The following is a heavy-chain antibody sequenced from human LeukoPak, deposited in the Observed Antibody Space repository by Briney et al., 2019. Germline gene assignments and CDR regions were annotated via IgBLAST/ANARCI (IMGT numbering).Heavy chain of an antibody. D-gene: IGHD3-3*01. CDR2: IWYDGSNK. J-gene: IGHJ4*02. CDR1: GFTFSSYG. V-gene: IGHV3-33*01. Sequence: GGSLRLSCAASGFTFSSYGMHWVRQAPGKGLEWVAVIWYDGSNKYYADSVKGRFTISRDNSKNTLYLLMNSLRAEDTAVYYCARDRDFSFDYWGQGTLVTVSS. CDR3: ARDRDFSFDY.